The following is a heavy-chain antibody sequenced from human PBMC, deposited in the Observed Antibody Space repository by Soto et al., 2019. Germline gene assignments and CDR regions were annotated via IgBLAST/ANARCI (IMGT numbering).Heavy chain of an antibody. CDR1: GYTFTSYG. J-gene: IGHJ6*02. Sequence: ASVKVSCKASGYTFTSYGISWVRQAPGQGLEWMGWISAYNGNTNYAQKLQGRVTMTTDTSTSTAYMELRSLRSDDTAGYYCARYVPQWMIVVVIKYSYYGMDVWGQGTTVTVSS. CDR2: ISAYNGNT. D-gene: IGHD3-22*01. V-gene: IGHV1-18*01. CDR3: ARYVPQWMIVVVIKYSYYGMDV.